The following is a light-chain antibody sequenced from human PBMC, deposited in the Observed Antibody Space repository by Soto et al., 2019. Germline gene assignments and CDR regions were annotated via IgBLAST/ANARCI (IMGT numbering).Light chain of an antibody. CDR3: QQYNSHPWT. CDR1: QTINNW. CDR2: KAS. J-gene: IGKJ1*01. V-gene: IGKV1-5*03. Sequence: DIQMTQSPSALSTSVGDRVTITCRASQTINNWLAWYQQRPGRAPKLLIHKASTLESGVPSRFSGSRSGTEFTLTISSLQPDDFASYYCQQYNSHPWTFGQGTKVEIK.